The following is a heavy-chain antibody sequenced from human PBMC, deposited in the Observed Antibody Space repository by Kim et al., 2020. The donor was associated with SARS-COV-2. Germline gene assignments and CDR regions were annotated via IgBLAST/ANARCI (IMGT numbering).Heavy chain of an antibody. CDR2: ISYTGFT. Sequence: SETLSLTCSVSGASITGSYWSWIRQPPGKGLEWIGHISYTGFTTYNPSLKSRVVVSVDTSQSQFSLILTSVTAADTAVYYCARGRAARPDDFDYWGQGTLGTVSS. D-gene: IGHD6-6*01. CDR3: ARGRAARPDDFDY. J-gene: IGHJ4*02. CDR1: GASITGSY. V-gene: IGHV4-59*01.